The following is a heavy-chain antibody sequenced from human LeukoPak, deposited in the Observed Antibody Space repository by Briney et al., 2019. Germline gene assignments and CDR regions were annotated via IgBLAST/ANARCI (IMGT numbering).Heavy chain of an antibody. CDR2: INPNSGGT. D-gene: IGHD1-20*01. CDR1: GYTFTGYY. CDR3: ARVVMGYNWNYVDY. V-gene: IGHV1-2*02. J-gene: IGHJ4*02. Sequence: GASVKVSCKASGYTFTGYYMHWVRQAPGQGLEWKGWINPNSGGTNYAQKFQGRVTMTRDTSISTAYMELSRLRSDDTAVYCCARVVMGYNWNYVDYWGQGTLVTVSS.